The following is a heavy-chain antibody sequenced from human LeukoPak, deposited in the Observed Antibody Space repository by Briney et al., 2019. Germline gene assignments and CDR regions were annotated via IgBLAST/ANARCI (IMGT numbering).Heavy chain of an antibody. CDR1: GYSISSGYY. J-gene: IGHJ4*02. Sequence: ASETLSLTCAVSGYSISSGYYWGWIRQPPGKGLEWIESIYHSGSTYYNPSLKSRVTISVDTSKNQFSLKLSSVTAADTAVYYCARLSQLWFGELLPFVDYWGQGTLVTVSS. D-gene: IGHD3-10*01. CDR3: ARLSQLWFGELLPFVDY. CDR2: IYHSGST. V-gene: IGHV4-38-2*01.